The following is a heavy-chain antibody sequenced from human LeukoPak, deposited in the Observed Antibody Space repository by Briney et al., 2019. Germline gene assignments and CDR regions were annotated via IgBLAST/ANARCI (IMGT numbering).Heavy chain of an antibody. D-gene: IGHD2-8*01. J-gene: IGHJ4*02. CDR1: GVTLSTYA. CDR2: IYSGGST. V-gene: IGHV3-53*01. CDR3: AREGNGYFDY. Sequence: GGSLRLSCAASGVTLSTYAMSWARQAPGKGLEWVSVIYSGGSTYYADSVKGRFTISRDNSKNTLYLQMNSLRAEDTAVYYCAREGNGYFDYWGQGTLVTVSS.